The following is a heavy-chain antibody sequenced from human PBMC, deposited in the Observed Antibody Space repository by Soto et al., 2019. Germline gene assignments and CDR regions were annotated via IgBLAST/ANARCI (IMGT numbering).Heavy chain of an antibody. CDR3: ARHEGSIAARTYYFDY. CDR2: INHSGST. D-gene: IGHD6-6*01. CDR1: GGSFSSYY. V-gene: IGHV4-34*01. Sequence: PSETLSLTCAVYGGSFSSYYWSWIRQPPGKGLEWIGEINHSGSTNYNPSLKSRVTISVDTSKNQFSLKLSSVTAADTAVYYCARHEGSIAARTYYFDYWGQGTLVTVSS. J-gene: IGHJ4*02.